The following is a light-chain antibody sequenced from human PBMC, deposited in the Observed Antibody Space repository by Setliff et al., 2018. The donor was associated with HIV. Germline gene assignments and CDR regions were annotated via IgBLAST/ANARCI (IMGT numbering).Light chain of an antibody. CDR3: SSYAGSNNWV. CDR1: SSDVGTYDY. Sequence: QSVLTQPPSASGSPGQSVTISCTGTSSDVGTYDYVSWYQQHPGKAPKLMMSEVTKRPSGVPDRFSGSKSGNTASLTVSGLQVEDEADYYCSSYAGSNNWVFGGGTKATVL. J-gene: IGLJ3*02. CDR2: EVT. V-gene: IGLV2-8*01.